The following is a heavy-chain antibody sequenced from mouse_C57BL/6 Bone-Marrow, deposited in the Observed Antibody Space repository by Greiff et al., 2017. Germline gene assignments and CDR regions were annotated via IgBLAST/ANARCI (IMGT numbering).Heavy chain of an antibody. J-gene: IGHJ4*01. CDR2: ISSGGSYT. Sequence: EVKLVESGGDLVKPGGSLKLSCAASGFTFSSYGMSWVRQTPDKRLEWVATISSGGSYTYYPDSVKGRFTISRDNAKNTLYLQMSSLKSEDTAMYYCARRGQLRLRDARDYWGQGTSVTVSS. CDR3: ARRGQLRLRDARDY. CDR1: GFTFSSYG. V-gene: IGHV5-6*02. D-gene: IGHD3-2*02.